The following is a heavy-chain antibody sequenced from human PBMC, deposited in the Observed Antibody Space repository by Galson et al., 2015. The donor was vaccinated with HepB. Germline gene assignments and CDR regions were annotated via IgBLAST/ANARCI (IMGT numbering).Heavy chain of an antibody. CDR3: ARDRGYCSSTSCSPDWAFDY. CDR1: GYTFTSYY. CDR2: INPSGGST. V-gene: IGHV1-46*01. Sequence: SVKVSCKASGYTFTSYYMHWVRQAPGQGLEWMGIINPSGGSTSYAQKFQGRVTMTRDTSTSTVYMELSSLRSEDTAVYYCARDRGYCSSTSCSPDWAFDYWGQGTLVTVSS. J-gene: IGHJ4*02. D-gene: IGHD2-2*01.